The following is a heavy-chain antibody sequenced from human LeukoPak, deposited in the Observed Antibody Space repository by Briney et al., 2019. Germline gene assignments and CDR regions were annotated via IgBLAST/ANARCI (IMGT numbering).Heavy chain of an antibody. J-gene: IGHJ5*02. CDR3: ARGNRYGSFDP. CDR2: IIPIFGTA. Sequence: SVKVSCKASGGTFSSYTISWVRQAPGQGLEWMGGIIPIFGTANYAQKFQGRVTITTDESTSTAYIELSSLRSEDTAVYYCARGNRYGSFDPWGQGTLITVSS. CDR1: GGTFSSYT. V-gene: IGHV1-69*05. D-gene: IGHD1-14*01.